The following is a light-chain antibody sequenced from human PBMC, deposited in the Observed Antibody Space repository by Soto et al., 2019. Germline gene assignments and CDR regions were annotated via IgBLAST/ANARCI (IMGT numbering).Light chain of an antibody. Sequence: EIVLTQSPGTLSLSPGERATLSCRASQSVSSTYLGWYQQKPGQAPRLLISGASSRATGIPDRFSGSGSGTDFTLTISRLAPEDFAVYYCQHYGSMPFTFGPGTKVDI. J-gene: IGKJ3*01. CDR2: GAS. CDR1: QSVSSTY. CDR3: QHYGSMPFT. V-gene: IGKV3-20*01.